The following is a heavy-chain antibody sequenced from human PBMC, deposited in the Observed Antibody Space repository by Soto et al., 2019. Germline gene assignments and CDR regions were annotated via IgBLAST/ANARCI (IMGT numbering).Heavy chain of an antibody. D-gene: IGHD6-19*01. V-gene: IGHV1-18*01. CDR1: GYTFTSYG. CDR3: ARATSIAVAGNQYFQH. J-gene: IGHJ1*01. CDR2: ISAYNGNT. Sequence: ASVKVSCKASGYTFTSYGISWVRQAPGQGLEWMGWISAYNGNTNYAQKLQGRVTMTTDTSTSTAYMELRSLRSDDTAVYYCARATSIAVAGNQYFQHWGQGTLVTVSS.